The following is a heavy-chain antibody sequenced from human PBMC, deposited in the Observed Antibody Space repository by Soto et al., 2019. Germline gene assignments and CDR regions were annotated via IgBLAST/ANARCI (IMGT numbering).Heavy chain of an antibody. CDR1: GGTFSSYA. CDR3: AGEFRESGYDSGSGY. CDR2: IIPIFGTA. D-gene: IGHD5-12*01. V-gene: IGHV1-69*01. J-gene: IGHJ4*02. Sequence: QVQLVQSGAEVKKPGSSVKVSCKASGGTFSSYAISWVRQAPGQGLEWMGGIIPIFGTANYAQKFQGRATSTGDESRSTAYMGRSSLRSEDTAVYYWAGEFRESGYDSGSGYWGRGTLVTVS.